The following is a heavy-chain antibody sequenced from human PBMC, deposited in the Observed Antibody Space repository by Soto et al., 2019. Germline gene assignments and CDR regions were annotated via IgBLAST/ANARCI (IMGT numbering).Heavy chain of an antibody. Sequence: PSETLSLTCTVSGGSISCYNRSCIRQPTEKGLERIGNIYYSGSTNYNSSLKSRVTISVDTSKKQFSLKLSSASAPYTAVHYCGRELYYGTDDCGHGTTVSVS. CDR3: GRELYYGTDD. J-gene: IGHJ6*02. V-gene: IGHV4-59*01. CDR2: IYYSGST. CDR1: GGSISCYN.